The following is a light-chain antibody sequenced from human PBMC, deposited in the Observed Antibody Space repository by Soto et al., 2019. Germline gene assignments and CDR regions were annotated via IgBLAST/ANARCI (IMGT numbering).Light chain of an antibody. CDR1: QDINSW. J-gene: IGKJ4*01. CDR2: TAS. V-gene: IGKV1D-12*01. CDR3: QQAKSFPLT. Sequence: DIQMTQSPSSVSAAVGDRVTIACRASQDINSWVAWYQQKPGKAPKLLIYTASSLQSGVPSRFSGSGSGTEFTFTISSLQPEYFATYYCQQAKSFPLTFGGGTKVEI.